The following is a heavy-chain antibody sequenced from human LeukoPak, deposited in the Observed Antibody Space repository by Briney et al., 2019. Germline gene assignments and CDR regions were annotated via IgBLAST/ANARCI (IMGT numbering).Heavy chain of an antibody. J-gene: IGHJ4*02. CDR3: AREAAAAGENYFDY. CDR1: GYTFTAYY. D-gene: IGHD6-13*01. Sequence: ASVKVSCKVSGYTFTAYYMHWVRQAPGQGLEWMGWINPKSGGTNYAQKFQGRVTMTRDTSISTAYMELSRLRSDDTAVYYCAREAAAAGENYFDYWGQGTLVTVSS. CDR2: INPKSGGT. V-gene: IGHV1-2*02.